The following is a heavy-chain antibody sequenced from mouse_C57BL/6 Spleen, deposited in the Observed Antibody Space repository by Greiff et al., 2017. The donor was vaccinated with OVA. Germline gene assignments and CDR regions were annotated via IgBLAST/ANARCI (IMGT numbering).Heavy chain of an antibody. CDR1: GYAFSSSW. V-gene: IGHV1-82*01. CDR2: IYPGDGDT. Sequence: QVQLQQSGPELVKPGASVKISCKASGYAFSSSWMNWVKQRPGKGLEWIGRIYPGDGDTNYNGKFKGKATLTADKSSSPAYMQLSSLTSEDSAVYFCARGGGTYAYWGQGTLVTVSA. J-gene: IGHJ3*01. D-gene: IGHD3-3*01. CDR3: ARGGGTYAY.